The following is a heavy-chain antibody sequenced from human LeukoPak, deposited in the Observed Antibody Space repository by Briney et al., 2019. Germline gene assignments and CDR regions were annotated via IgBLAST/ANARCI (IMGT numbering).Heavy chain of an antibody. J-gene: IGHJ2*01. CDR3: AKRYYYDSSGYYLYYWYFDL. D-gene: IGHD3-22*01. CDR2: ISGSGGST. CDR1: GFTFSSYA. V-gene: IGHV3-23*01. Sequence: GGSLRLSCAASGFTFSSYAMSWVRQAPGKGLEWVSPISGSGGSTYYADSVKGRFTISRDNSKNTLYLQMNSLRAEDTAVYYCAKRYYYDSSGYYLYYWYFDLWGRGTLVTVSS.